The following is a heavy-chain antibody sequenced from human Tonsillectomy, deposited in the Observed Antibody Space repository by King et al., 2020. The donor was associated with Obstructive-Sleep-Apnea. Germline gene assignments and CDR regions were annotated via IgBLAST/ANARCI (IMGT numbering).Heavy chain of an antibody. V-gene: IGHV4-59*08. CDR3: ARFRYFDWLIDY. CDR1: GGSISSYY. J-gene: IGHJ4*02. Sequence: VQLQESGPGLVKPSETLSLTCTVSGGSISSYYWSWIRQPPGKGLEWVGYIYYSGSTNYKPSLQSRVTISVDTSKNQFSLKLSSVTAADTAVYYCARFRYFDWLIDYWGQGTLVTVSS. D-gene: IGHD3-9*01. CDR2: IYYSGST.